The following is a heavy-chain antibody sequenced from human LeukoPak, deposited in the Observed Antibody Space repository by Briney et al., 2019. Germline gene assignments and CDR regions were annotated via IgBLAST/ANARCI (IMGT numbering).Heavy chain of an antibody. CDR2: ISWNSGSI. CDR1: GFTFDDYA. J-gene: IGHJ4*02. Sequence: GRSLRLSCAASGFTFDDYAMHWVRQAPGKGLEWVSGISWNSGSIGYADSVKGRFTISRDNAKNSLYLQMNSLRAEDTALYYCAKAPSYDSSGYYYDYWGQGTLVTVSS. CDR3: AKAPSYDSSGYYYDY. V-gene: IGHV3-9*01. D-gene: IGHD3-22*01.